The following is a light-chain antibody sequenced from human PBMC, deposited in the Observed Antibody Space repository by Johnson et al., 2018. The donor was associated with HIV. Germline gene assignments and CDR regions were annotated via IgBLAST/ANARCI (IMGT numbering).Light chain of an antibody. V-gene: IGLV1-51*02. CDR2: ENN. CDR1: SSNIGNNY. J-gene: IGLJ1*01. Sequence: QSVLTQPPSVSAAPGQKVTISCSGSSSNIGNNYVSWYQQLPGTAPKLLIYENNKRPSGIPDRFSGSKSNTSATLGITGLQTGDEADYYCGTWDNGLITYVFGTGTKVTVL. CDR3: GTWDNGLITYV.